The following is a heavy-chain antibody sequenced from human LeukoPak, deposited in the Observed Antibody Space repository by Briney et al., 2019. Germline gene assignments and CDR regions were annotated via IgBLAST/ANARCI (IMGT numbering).Heavy chain of an antibody. D-gene: IGHD2-15*01. CDR1: GFTVSSNF. CDR2: IYSGGST. CDR3: ARHCSGGSCDYYYGMDV. J-gene: IGHJ6*02. V-gene: IGHV3-53*01. Sequence: GGSLRLSCAASGFTVSSNFMSWVRQAPGKGLEWVSVIYSGGSTYYADSVQGRFTISRDNSKNTLYLQMNSLRAEDTAVYYCARHCSGGSCDYYYGMDVWGQGTTVTVSS.